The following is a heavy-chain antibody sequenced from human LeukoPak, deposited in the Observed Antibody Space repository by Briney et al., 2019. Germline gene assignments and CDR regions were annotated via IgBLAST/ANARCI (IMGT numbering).Heavy chain of an antibody. D-gene: IGHD3-22*01. V-gene: IGHV3-23*01. CDR2: IAPNAHRT. CDR3: AIMNGYYDGSGYWVQ. Sequence: PGRTLRLSRAASGLTFGRYGMSCVRHAPEKGLEWVSFIAPNAHRTPYADSVERRFTVPRDKPRYKLYMQMNSLRDDDTDLYYCAIMNGYYDGSGYWVQWGQGTLVTVSS. J-gene: IGHJ1*01. CDR1: GLTFGRYG.